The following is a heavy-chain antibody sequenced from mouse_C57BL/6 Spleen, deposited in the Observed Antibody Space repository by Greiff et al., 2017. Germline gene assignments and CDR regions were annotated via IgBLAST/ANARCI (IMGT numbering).Heavy chain of an antibody. V-gene: IGHV1-50*01. CDR1: GYTFTSYW. CDR2: IDPSDSYT. D-gene: IGHD1-1*01. Sequence: QVQLQQPGAELVKPGASVKLSCKASGYTFTSYWMQWVKQRPGQGLEWIGEIDPSDSYTNYNQKFKGKATLTVDTSSSTAYMQLSSRTSEDSAVYYCARSSRNLDYWGQGTTLTVSS. J-gene: IGHJ2*01. CDR3: ARSSRNLDY.